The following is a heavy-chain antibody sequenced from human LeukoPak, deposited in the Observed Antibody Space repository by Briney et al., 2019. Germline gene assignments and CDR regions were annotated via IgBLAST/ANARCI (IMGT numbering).Heavy chain of an antibody. CDR1: DVSLNSYY. D-gene: IGHD5-18*01. V-gene: IGHV4-59*01. CDR3: ARGVGIQRWSFFFDY. Sequence: SETLSLTCTVSDVSLNSYYWSWIRQPPGKGLEWIGFIYYSGITDYNSSLKSRVTFSLDTAKSQISLQLNSVTAADAAIYYCARGVGIQRWSFFFDYWGQEILVSVSS. J-gene: IGHJ4*02. CDR2: IYYSGIT.